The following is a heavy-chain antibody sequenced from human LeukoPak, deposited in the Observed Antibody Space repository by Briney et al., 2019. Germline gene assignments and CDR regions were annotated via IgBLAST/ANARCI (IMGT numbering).Heavy chain of an antibody. Sequence: SETLSLTCTVSGGSISSYYWSWIRQPPGKGLEWIGYIYYSGSTNYNPSLKSRVTISVDTSKNQFSLKLSSVTAADTAVYYCARGKISRITMVRGAPPWYFDLWGRGTLVTVSS. V-gene: IGHV4-59*01. CDR2: IYYSGST. J-gene: IGHJ2*01. CDR1: GGSISSYY. CDR3: ARGKISRITMVRGAPPWYFDL. D-gene: IGHD3-10*01.